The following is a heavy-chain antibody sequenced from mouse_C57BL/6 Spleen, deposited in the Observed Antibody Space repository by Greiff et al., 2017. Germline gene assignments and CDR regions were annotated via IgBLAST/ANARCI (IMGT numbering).Heavy chain of an antibody. CDR1: GYTFTSYW. CDR2: IDPSDSET. Sequence: VQLQQPGAELVRPGSSVKLSCKASGYTFTSYWMHWVKQRPIQGLEWIGNIDPSDSETHYNQKFKDKDTLTVDKSSSTAYMQLSSLTSEDSAVYYCARGDSNYWYFDVWGTETTVTVSS. V-gene: IGHV1-52*01. D-gene: IGHD2-5*01. J-gene: IGHJ1*03. CDR3: ARGDSNYWYFDV.